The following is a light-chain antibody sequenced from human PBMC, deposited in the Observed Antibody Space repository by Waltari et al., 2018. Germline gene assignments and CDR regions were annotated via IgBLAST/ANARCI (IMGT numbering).Light chain of an antibody. CDR1: QSVTSSD. CDR3: QQYGSSPPLT. J-gene: IGKJ4*01. Sequence: EIVLTQSPGTLSLSPGERATLSCRASQSVTSSDLAWYQQKPGQAPRLLMYGASSRATGIPDRFSGSGSGTDFTLTISRLEPEDFAVYYCQQYGSSPPLTFGGGTKVEIK. V-gene: IGKV3-20*01. CDR2: GAS.